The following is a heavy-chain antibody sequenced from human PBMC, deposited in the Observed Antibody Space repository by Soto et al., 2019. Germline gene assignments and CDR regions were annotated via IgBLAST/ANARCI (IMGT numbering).Heavy chain of an antibody. V-gene: IGHV5-10-1*01. J-gene: IGHJ6*02. D-gene: IGHD6-13*01. Sequence: PXDSLTISCKGSGYSFTSYWISLVRQMPGKGLEWMGRIDPSDSYTNYSPSFQGHVTISADKSISTAYLQWSSLKASDTAMYYCARLPADSPRYGMDVWGQGTTVTVSS. CDR3: ARLPADSPRYGMDV. CDR2: IDPSDSYT. CDR1: GYSFTSYW.